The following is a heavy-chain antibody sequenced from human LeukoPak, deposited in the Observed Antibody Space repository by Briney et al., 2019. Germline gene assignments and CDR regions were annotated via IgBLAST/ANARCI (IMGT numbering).Heavy chain of an antibody. CDR1: GGTFSSNA. CDR2: IIPIFGTA. J-gene: IGHJ5*02. D-gene: IGHD3-10*01. CDR3: ARSTDYGSATLFDP. Sequence: ASVKVSCKASGGTFSSNAISWVRQAPGQGLEWMGGIIPIFGTANYAQKFQGRVTITADKSTSTAYMELSSLRSEDTAVYYCARSTDYGSATLFDPWGQGTLVTVSS. V-gene: IGHV1-69*06.